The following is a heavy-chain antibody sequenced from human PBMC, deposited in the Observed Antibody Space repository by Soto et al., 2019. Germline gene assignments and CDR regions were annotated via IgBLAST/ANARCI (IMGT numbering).Heavy chain of an antibody. J-gene: IGHJ4*02. D-gene: IGHD3-9*01. CDR2: TSSTANTI. V-gene: IGHV3-11*01. Sequence: GSLLVSGAASGFVFTEYYMSGIRQAPGKGLEWVASTSSTANTIDYKDSVKGRFTISRDNAKNSLYLQMTSLRAEDTAVYYCARDRYGLFDYWGQGTLVTVYS. CDR3: ARDRYGLFDY. CDR1: GFVFTEYY.